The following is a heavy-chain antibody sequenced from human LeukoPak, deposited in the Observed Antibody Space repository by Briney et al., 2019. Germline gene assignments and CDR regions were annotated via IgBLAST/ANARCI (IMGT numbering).Heavy chain of an antibody. CDR3: ARTTGSYHFDY. J-gene: IGHJ4*02. V-gene: IGHV4-59*01. CDR1: GGSICSYY. D-gene: IGHD1-26*01. Sequence: SETLSLTCTVSGGSICSYYWSWIRQPPGKGLEWIGYIYYSGSTNYNPSLKSRVTISVDTSKNQFSLKLSSVIAADTAVYYCARTTGSYHFDYWGQGTLVTVSS. CDR2: IYYSGST.